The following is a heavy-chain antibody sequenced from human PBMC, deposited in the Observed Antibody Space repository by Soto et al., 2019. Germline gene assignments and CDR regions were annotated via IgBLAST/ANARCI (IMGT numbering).Heavy chain of an antibody. J-gene: IGHJ4*02. Sequence: QSVTCAVCGGSISRYCWTWIRQPPGKGLESMGCIHHSGKSNYSPALRSRVTMSVNTSKNQFSLKLISMTAADTAISYCARVGGSGWNFDSRGQGILVTVSS. CDR3: ARVGGSGWNFDS. CDR1: GGSISRYC. D-gene: IGHD6-19*01. CDR2: IHHSGKS. V-gene: IGHV4-59*01.